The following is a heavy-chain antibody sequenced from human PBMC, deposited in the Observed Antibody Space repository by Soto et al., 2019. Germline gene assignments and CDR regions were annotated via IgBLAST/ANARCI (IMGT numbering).Heavy chain of an antibody. V-gene: IGHV1-18*01. D-gene: IGHD3-3*01. J-gene: IGHJ6*03. CDR2: ISAYNGNT. Sequence: ASVKVSCKASGYTFTSYGISCVRQAPGQGLEWMGWISAYNGNTNYAQKLQGRVTMTTDTSTSTAYMELRSLRSDDTAVYYCAREADLTIFGVVNGYMDVWGKGTTVTVSS. CDR3: AREADLTIFGVVNGYMDV. CDR1: GYTFTSYG.